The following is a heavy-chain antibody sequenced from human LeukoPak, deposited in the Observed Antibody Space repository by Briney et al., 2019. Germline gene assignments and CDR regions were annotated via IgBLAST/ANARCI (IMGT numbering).Heavy chain of an antibody. V-gene: IGHV1-18*01. Sequence: ASVKVSCKAFGYNFGIFGISWVRQAPGQGLEWMGWISANNGNTKYAQSLQGRVTMTTDTSTSTAYMELRSLRSDDTAVYYCARVGVVVPSACFDPWGQGTLVTVSS. CDR2: ISANNGNT. J-gene: IGHJ5*02. CDR1: GYNFGIFG. CDR3: ARVGVVVPSACFDP. D-gene: IGHD2-2*01.